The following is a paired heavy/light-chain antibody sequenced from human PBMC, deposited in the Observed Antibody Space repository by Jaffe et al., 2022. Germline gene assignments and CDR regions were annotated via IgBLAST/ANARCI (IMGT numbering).Light chain of an antibody. J-gene: IGKJ5*01. CDR3: QQYYTTPS. CDR1: QSVLSSSNNKNY. Sequence: IVMTQSPDSLAVSLGERATINCRSSQSVLSSSNNKNYLAWYQQKPGQPPKLLIYWASTRESGVPDRFSGSGSGTDFSLTISSLQAEDVAVYSCQQYYTTPSFGQGTRLEIK. V-gene: IGKV4-1*01. CDR2: WAS.
Heavy chain of an antibody. Sequence: QVHLVQSGAEVKKPGSSVKVSCKASGGSFSSYTVTWMRQAPGQGLEWMGKITPILNKAAYAQEFQGRVTITADESTGTAYMELSSLRSDDTAIYYCARIKHDQAGSGWFDPWGQGTLVTVSS. CDR1: GGSFSSYT. CDR2: ITPILNKA. V-gene: IGHV1-69*02. D-gene: IGHD3-10*01. CDR3: ARIKHDQAGSGWFDP. J-gene: IGHJ5*02.